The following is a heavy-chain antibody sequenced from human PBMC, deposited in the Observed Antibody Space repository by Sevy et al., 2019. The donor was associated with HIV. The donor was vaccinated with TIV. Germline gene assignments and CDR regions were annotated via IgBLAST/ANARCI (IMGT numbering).Heavy chain of an antibody. J-gene: IGHJ4*02. V-gene: IGHV3-48*02. Sequence: GGSLRLSCAASGFTFSSYSMNWVRQAPGKGLEWVSYISRSSSTIYYADSVKGRFTISRDNAKNSLYLQMNSLRDEDTAVYYCARERKMYDISGYYFHFDYWGQGTLVTVSS. CDR1: GFTFSSYS. D-gene: IGHD3-22*01. CDR3: ARERKMYDISGYYFHFDY. CDR2: ISRSSSTI.